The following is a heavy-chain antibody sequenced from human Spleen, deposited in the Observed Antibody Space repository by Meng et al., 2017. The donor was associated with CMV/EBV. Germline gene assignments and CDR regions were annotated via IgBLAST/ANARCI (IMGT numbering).Heavy chain of an antibody. J-gene: IGHJ4*02. Sequence: SETLSLTCTVSGGSISSSSYYWGWIRQPPGKGLEWIGSIYYSGSTYYNPSLKSRVTISVDTSKNQFSLKLSSVTAADTAVYYCARDLTWARLGHWGQGTLVTVSS. CDR3: ARDLTWARLGH. D-gene: IGHD1-14*01. CDR1: GGSISSSSYY. V-gene: IGHV4-39*02. CDR2: IYYSGST.